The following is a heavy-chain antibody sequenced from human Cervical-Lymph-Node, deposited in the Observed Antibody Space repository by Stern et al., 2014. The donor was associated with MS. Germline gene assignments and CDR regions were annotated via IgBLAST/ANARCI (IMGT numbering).Heavy chain of an antibody. D-gene: IGHD4-17*01. Sequence: QVQLVQSGSELKKPGASVKVSCKASGYSFTHFALNWVRHAPGQGLQWMGWINTNTGHPSYAQAFTGRFVFSLDTSVSTAYLQISSLKAEDTAVYYCARDPHDYGDRFDYWGQGTLVTVSS. CDR2: INTNTGHP. V-gene: IGHV7-4-1*02. CDR3: ARDPHDYGDRFDY. CDR1: GYSFTHFA. J-gene: IGHJ4*02.